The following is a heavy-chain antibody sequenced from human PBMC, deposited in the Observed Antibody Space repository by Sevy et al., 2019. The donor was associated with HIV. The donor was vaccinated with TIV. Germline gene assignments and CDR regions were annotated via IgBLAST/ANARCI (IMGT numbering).Heavy chain of an antibody. J-gene: IGHJ4*02. CDR2: ISSSGVYE. V-gene: IGHV3-21*01. CDR1: GFSFNTYT. CDR3: ARVPDSGGRGRADY. D-gene: IGHD1-26*01. Sequence: GESLKISCAASGFSFNTYTFYWVRQAPGEGLEWISSISSSGVYEYYADSVRGRFTISRDNAKNSLSLQMNGLRVEDTGLYYCARVPDSGGRGRADYWGQGTRVTVSS.